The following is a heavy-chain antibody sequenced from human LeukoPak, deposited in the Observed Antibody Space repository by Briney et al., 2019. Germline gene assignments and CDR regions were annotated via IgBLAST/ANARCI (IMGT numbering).Heavy chain of an antibody. D-gene: IGHD6-6*01. CDR2: ISGSGGST. V-gene: IGHV3-23*01. Sequence: GSLRLSCAASGFTFSSYAMSWVRQAPGKELEWVSAISGSGGSTYYADSVKGRFTISRDNSKNTLYLQMTSLRAEDTARYYCAKHPRLVRYFDSWGQGTLVTVSS. CDR3: AKHPRLVRYFDS. CDR1: GFTFSSYA. J-gene: IGHJ4*02.